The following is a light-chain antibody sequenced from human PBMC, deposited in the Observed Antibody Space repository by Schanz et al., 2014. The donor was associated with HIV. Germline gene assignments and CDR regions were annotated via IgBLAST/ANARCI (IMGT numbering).Light chain of an antibody. Sequence: EIVMTQSPATLSVSPGERATLSCRASQSVSSNLAWYQQTPGQAPRLLIYGASTRATGIPDRFSGSGSGTDFTLTISRLEPEDLAVYYCQFFGNSGGTFGGGTKVEIK. CDR3: QFFGNSGGT. J-gene: IGKJ4*01. CDR2: GAS. CDR1: QSVSSN. V-gene: IGKV3D-15*01.